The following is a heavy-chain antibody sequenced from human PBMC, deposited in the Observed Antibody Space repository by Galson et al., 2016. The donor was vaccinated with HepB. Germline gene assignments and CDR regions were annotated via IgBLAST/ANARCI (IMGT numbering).Heavy chain of an antibody. Sequence: SLRLSCAASGFTVSSNYMSWVRQAPGKGLEWVSIIYGNGNANYADSVKGRFTLSRHNSENTLYLQMNSLGPEDTAGYYCAKGGHSGTYDVGYYDFWGQGTLVTVSS. CDR1: GFTVSSNY. CDR3: AKGGHSGTYDVGYYDF. J-gene: IGHJ4*02. CDR2: IYGNGNA. D-gene: IGHD3-3*01. V-gene: IGHV3-53*04.